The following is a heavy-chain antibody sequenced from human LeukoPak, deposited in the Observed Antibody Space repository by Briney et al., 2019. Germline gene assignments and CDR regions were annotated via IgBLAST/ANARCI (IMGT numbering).Heavy chain of an antibody. V-gene: IGHV4-59*12. CDR1: GDSISRSY. Sequence: PSETLSLTCTVSGDSISRSYWSWIRQPPGKGLEWIGYMHYSGSTNYNPPLKSRVTISVDTSKNQFSLKVTSVTAADTAVYYCARDPNSALWGQGTLVTVSS. CDR2: MHYSGST. D-gene: IGHD2-21*01. CDR3: ARDPNSAL. J-gene: IGHJ4*02.